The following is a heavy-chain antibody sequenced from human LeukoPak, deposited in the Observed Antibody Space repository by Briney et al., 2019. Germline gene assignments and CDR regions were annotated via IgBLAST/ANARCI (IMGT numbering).Heavy chain of an antibody. CDR2: MNPNSGNT. CDR3: AGYCSTTSCYSSPNWFDP. D-gene: IGHD2-2*01. V-gene: IGHV1-8*03. Sequence: GASVKVSCKASGYTFTSYDINWVRQATGQGLEWMGWMNPNSGNTGYAQKFQGRVTITRNTSISTAYMELSSLRSEDTAVYYCAGYCSTTSCYSSPNWFDPWGQGTLVTVSS. J-gene: IGHJ5*02. CDR1: GYTFTSYD.